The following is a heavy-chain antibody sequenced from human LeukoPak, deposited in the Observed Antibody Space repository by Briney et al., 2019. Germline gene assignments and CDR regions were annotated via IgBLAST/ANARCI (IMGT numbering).Heavy chain of an antibody. CDR3: ARGYTGTQYGEVY. CDR1: GFTFSSHW. V-gene: IGHV3-74*01. CDR2: IKSDGRTT. J-gene: IGHJ4*02. D-gene: IGHD1-26*01. Sequence: PGGSLRPSCAASGFTFSSHWMHWVRQAPGKGLVWVSRIKSDGRTTDYADSVKGRFTISRGNAKNTLYLQMNSLTADDTAVYYCARGYTGTQYGEVYWGQGTLVTVSS.